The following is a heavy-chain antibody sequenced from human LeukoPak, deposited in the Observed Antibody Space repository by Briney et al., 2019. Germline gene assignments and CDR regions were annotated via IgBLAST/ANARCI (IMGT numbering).Heavy chain of an antibody. D-gene: IGHD3-9*01. J-gene: IGHJ4*02. CDR1: GFIFRSHG. V-gene: IGHV3-30*02. CDR3: ARDRDLLTGDFPTNIDF. Sequence: GGSLRLSCVASGFIFRSHGMHWVRQAPGKGLEWVAFIRSDGRNEFYADTVKGGFIISRDNSKNTLYLQMNSLRSEDTAVYFCARDRDLLTGDFPTNIDFWGQGTLVTVSS. CDR2: IRSDGRNE.